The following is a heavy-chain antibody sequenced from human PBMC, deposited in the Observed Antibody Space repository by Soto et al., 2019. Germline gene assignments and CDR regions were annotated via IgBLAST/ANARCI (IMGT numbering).Heavy chain of an antibody. D-gene: IGHD2-15*01. Sequence: GGSLRLSCAASGLTFNRYWMHWVRHAPGRGLVWVSHINTDGSNTNYADSVKGRFTISRDNAKSTLFLQMNSLRDEDTAVYYCAREFCSGGNCYTYYFDTWGQGIPVTVSS. CDR1: GLTFNRYW. J-gene: IGHJ5*02. CDR3: AREFCSGGNCYTYYFDT. V-gene: IGHV3-74*01. CDR2: INTDGSNT.